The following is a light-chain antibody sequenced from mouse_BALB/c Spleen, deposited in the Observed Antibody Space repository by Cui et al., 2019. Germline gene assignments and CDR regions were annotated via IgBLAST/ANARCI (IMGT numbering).Light chain of an antibody. CDR1: QDINKY. V-gene: IGKV19-93*01. Sequence: DIQMTQSPSPLSASLGGQVTITCKESQDINKYIAWYQNKRGKGPRLIIQYTSTVQAGIPSRCGGGGGGRDYSCSSSNLEHEDIATYYWQQYDNLWTFGGGTKLEIK. J-gene: IGKJ1*01. CDR2: YTS. CDR3: QQYDNLWT.